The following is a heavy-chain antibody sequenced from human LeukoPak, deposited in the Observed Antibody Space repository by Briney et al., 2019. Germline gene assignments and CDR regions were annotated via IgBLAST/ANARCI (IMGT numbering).Heavy chain of an antibody. CDR1: GYSFTSYW. D-gene: IGHD3-10*02. J-gene: IGHJ4*02. CDR3: ARAYVPVRLSGPIDY. V-gene: IGHV5-51*01. Sequence: GESLKISCKGSGYSFTSYWIGWVRQMPGKGLEWMGIIYPGDSDTRYSPSFQGQVTISADKSISTAYLQWSSLKASDTAMYYCARAYVPVRLSGPIDYWGQGTLVTVSS. CDR2: IYPGDSDT.